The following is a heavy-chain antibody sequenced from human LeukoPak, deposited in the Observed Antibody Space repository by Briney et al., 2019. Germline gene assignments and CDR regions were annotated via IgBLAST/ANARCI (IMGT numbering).Heavy chain of an antibody. V-gene: IGHV3-74*01. CDR2: INSDGIST. CDR3: AGETGTGFDP. J-gene: IGHJ5*02. CDR1: GFTFTRYW. D-gene: IGHD3/OR15-3a*01. Sequence: GGSLRLSCAASGFTFTRYWMHWVRQAPGKGLVWVARINSDGISTSYADSVKGRFTISRDNAKNTLYLQMNSLRAEDTAVYFCAGETGTGFDPWGQGTLVTVS.